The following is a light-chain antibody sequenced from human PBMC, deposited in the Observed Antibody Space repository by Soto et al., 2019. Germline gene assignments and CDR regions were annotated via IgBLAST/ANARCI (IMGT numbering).Light chain of an antibody. CDR2: VAS. V-gene: IGKV3-20*01. Sequence: EIVLTQSPGTLSLSPGERATLSCRASQSINSRYLAWYQQKPGQAPRLLIYVASSRAAGIPDSFSGSGSGTDFTLTISRLEPEDVAVYYCQHFGSSPGFTFGPGTIVDIK. CDR1: QSINSRY. J-gene: IGKJ3*01. CDR3: QHFGSSPGFT.